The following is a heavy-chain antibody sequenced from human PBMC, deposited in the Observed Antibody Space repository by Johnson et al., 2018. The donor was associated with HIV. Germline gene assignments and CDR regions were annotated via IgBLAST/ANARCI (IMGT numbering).Heavy chain of an antibody. CDR3: AKGFVDLDDAFDI. CDR2: ISYDGSNK. CDR1: GFTFSSYG. Sequence: QVQLVESGGGVVQPGRSLRLSCAASGFTFSSYGMHWVRQAPGKGLEWVAVISYDGSNKYYADSVKGRFTISRDNSKNTLYLQMNSLRAEDTAVYYCAKGFVDLDDAFDIWGQGTMVTVSS. D-gene: IGHD3-10*01. J-gene: IGHJ3*02. V-gene: IGHV3-30*18.